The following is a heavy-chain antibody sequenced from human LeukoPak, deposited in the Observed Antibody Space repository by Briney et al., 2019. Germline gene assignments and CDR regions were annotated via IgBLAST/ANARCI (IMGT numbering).Heavy chain of an antibody. CDR1: GGSFSGYY. J-gene: IGHJ4*02. CDR3: ARQTGSGLFSLL. V-gene: IGHV4-34*01. Sequence: SETLSLTCAVYGGSFSGYYWSWIRQPPGKGLEWIGEINHSGSTNYNPSLKSRVTISVDTSKNQFSLKLSSVTAADTAVYYCARQTGSGLFSLLGGQGTLVTVSS. D-gene: IGHD3-10*01. CDR2: INHSGST.